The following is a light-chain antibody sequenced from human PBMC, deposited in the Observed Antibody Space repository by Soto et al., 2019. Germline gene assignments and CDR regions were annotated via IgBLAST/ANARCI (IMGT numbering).Light chain of an antibody. Sequence: SYELTQPPSVSVSPGQTARITCSGDALPKQYAYWYQQKPGQAPVLVIYKDSERPSGIPERFSGSSSGTTVTLTISGVQAEDEAEYYCQSADSSGTIGVFGGGTKLTVL. J-gene: IGLJ3*02. CDR3: QSADSSGTIGV. V-gene: IGLV3-25*03. CDR1: ALPKQY. CDR2: KDS.